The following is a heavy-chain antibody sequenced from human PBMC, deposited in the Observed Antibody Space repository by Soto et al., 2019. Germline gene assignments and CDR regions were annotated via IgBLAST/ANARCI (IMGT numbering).Heavy chain of an antibody. CDR1: CYTFPSYG. CDR3: ARDSIRRTGSTATGGSAY. V-gene: IGHV1-18*01. Sequence: ASVQVSCKASCYTFPSYGISWVRQAPGQGLEWMGRISAYNGNTNYAQKLQGRVTMTTDTSTSTAYMELRSLRSDDTAVYYCARDSIRRTGSTATGGSAYWGQGNLVTVSS. CDR2: ISAYNGNT. J-gene: IGHJ4*02. D-gene: IGHD3-10*01.